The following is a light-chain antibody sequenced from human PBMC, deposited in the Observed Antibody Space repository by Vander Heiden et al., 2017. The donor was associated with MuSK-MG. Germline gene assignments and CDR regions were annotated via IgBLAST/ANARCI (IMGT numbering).Light chain of an antibody. CDR1: SSDVGGYNY. CDR3: CSYAGSYTFDV. V-gene: IGLV2-11*01. J-gene: IGLJ1*01. Sequence: QSALTPPRSVSGSPGQSVTISCTGTSSDVGGYNYVSWYQQHPGKAPKLMIYDVSKRPSGVPDRFSGSKSGNTASLTISGLQAEDEADYYCCSYAGSYTFDVFGTGTKVTVL. CDR2: DVS.